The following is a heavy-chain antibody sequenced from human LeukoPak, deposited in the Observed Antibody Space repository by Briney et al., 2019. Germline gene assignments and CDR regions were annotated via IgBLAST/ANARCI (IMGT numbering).Heavy chain of an antibody. CDR3: AARLTGSYFDY. Sequence: PGGSLRLSCAASGFTFSTYAMSWVRQAPGKGLEWVSAISGNGGNTYYADSVKGRFTISRDNSKSTLYLQINSLRAEDTAVYYCAARLTGSYFDYWGQGTLVTVSS. V-gene: IGHV3-23*01. D-gene: IGHD3-9*01. CDR2: ISGNGGNT. CDR1: GFTFSTYA. J-gene: IGHJ4*02.